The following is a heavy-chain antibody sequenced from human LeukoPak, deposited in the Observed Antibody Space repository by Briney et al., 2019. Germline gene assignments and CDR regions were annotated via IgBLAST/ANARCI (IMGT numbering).Heavy chain of an antibody. Sequence: ASVKVSCXASGYTFTGYYMHWVRQAPGQGLEWMGWINPNSGGTNYAQKFQGRVTMTRGTSISTAYMGLSRLRSDDTAVYYCARDQKLRFLEWLPAPFHAWGQGTLVTVSS. V-gene: IGHV1-2*02. D-gene: IGHD3-3*01. CDR1: GYTFTGYY. J-gene: IGHJ5*02. CDR3: ARDQKLRFLEWLPAPFHA. CDR2: INPNSGGT.